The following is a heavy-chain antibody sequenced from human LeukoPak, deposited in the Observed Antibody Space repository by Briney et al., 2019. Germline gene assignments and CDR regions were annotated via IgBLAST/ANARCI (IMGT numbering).Heavy chain of an antibody. CDR3: AGHIVVVTAIYYYYYGMDV. J-gene: IGHJ6*02. V-gene: IGHV4-34*01. CDR2: INHSGST. CDR1: GGSFSGYY. Sequence: PSETLSLTCAVYGGSFSGYYWSWIRQPPGKGLEWIGEINHSGSTNYNPSLKSRVAISVDTSKNQFSLKLSSVTAADTAVYYCAGHIVVVTAIYYYYYGMDVWGQGTTVTVSS. D-gene: IGHD2-21*02.